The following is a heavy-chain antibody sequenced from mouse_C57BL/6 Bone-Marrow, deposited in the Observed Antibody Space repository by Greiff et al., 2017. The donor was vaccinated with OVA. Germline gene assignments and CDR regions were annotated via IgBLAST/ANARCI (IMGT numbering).Heavy chain of an antibody. V-gene: IGHV5-6*01. J-gene: IGHJ2*01. CDR3: ARQGDYGSFFDY. D-gene: IGHD1-1*01. Sequence: EVMLVESGGDLVKPGGSLKLSCAASGFTFSSYGMSWVRQTPDKRLEWVATISSGGSYTYYPDSVKGRVTISRDNAKNTLYLQMSRLKSEDAAKYYCARQGDYGSFFDYWGRGTALTVSS. CDR1: GFTFSSYG. CDR2: ISSGGSYT.